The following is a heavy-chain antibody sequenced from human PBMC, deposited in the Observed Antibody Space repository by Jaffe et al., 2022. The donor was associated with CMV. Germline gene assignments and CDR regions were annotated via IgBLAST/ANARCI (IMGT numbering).Heavy chain of an antibody. J-gene: IGHJ4*02. D-gene: IGHD2-15*01. CDR1: GYTFTSYA. V-gene: IGHV1-3*01. CDR2: INAGNGNT. Sequence: QVQLVQSGAEVKKPGASVKVSCKASGYTFTSYAMHWVRQAPGQRLEWMGWINAGNGNTKYSQKFQGRVTITRDTSASTAYMELSSLRSEDTAVYYCARESSGGVVVAATLLYWGQGTLVTVSS. CDR3: ARESSGGVVVAATLLY.